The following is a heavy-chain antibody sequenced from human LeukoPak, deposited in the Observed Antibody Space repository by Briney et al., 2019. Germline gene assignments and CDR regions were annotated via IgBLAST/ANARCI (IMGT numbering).Heavy chain of an antibody. J-gene: IGHJ3*02. D-gene: IGHD3-22*01. Sequence: GGSLRLFCAASGFTVSSNYMSWVRQAPGKGVECVSVMYSGGCKYFGGFVKGRFTISRDNSKNTLYLQMNSLRAEDTAVYYCARPRGGYYDSSGLDAFDIWGQGKMVTVSS. V-gene: IGHV3-66*02. CDR1: GFTVSSNY. CDR2: MYSGGCK. CDR3: ARPRGGYYDSSGLDAFDI.